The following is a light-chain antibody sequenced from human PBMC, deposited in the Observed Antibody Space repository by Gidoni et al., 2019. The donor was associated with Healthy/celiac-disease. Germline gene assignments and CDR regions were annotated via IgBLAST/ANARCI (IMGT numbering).Light chain of an antibody. V-gene: IGKV3-11*01. J-gene: IGKJ2*01. CDR2: DAS. Sequence: ERVLTQYPAILSLSPGERATLSCRASESVGTYLAWYQQNPGQAPRLVIYDASSRATGVPASFSGSGSETDFTLVINNLEPEDFAIYYCQQRDNWPPGTFGQXTKLEIK. CDR1: ESVGTY. CDR3: QQRDNWPPGT.